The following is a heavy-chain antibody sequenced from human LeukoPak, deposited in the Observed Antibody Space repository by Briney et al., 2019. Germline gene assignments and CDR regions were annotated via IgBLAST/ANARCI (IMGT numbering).Heavy chain of an antibody. J-gene: IGHJ6*03. Sequence: GGSLRLSCAASGFTFSNYAMSWIRQAPGKGLERVSDIRGSGDRTYYADSVKGRFTISRDNSKNTLYLQMNSLRAEDTAVYYCAKGYYDYVWGSPYYYMDVWGKGTTVTVSS. CDR1: GFTFSNYA. CDR3: AKGYYDYVWGSPYYYMDV. V-gene: IGHV3-23*01. D-gene: IGHD3-16*01. CDR2: IRGSGDRT.